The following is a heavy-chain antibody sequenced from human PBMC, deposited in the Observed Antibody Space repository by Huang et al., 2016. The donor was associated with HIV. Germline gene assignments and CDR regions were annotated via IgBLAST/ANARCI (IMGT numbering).Heavy chain of an antibody. CDR1: GFTFSSDA. J-gene: IGHJ4*02. CDR2: ISYDGSNQ. V-gene: IGHV3-30*04. CDR3: ARGSAGVLWFGEM. D-gene: IGHD3-10*01. Sequence: QERLVESGGGVVQPGRCLRLSCAASGFTFSSDAMHWVRQGTGKGREGVAVISYDGSNQHYVDSVKGRFTISRDNSKKMLYLQMNSLRMGDTAVYYCARGSAGVLWFGEMWGQGTLVTVSS.